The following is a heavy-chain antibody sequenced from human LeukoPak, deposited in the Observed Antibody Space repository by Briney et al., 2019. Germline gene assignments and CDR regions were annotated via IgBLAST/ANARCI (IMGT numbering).Heavy chain of an antibody. D-gene: IGHD5-18*01. J-gene: IGHJ4*02. CDR2: ISWNSRTM. CDR3: AKDSGASYSLNFDS. CDR1: GFTFDDFA. Sequence: GGSLRLSCAASGFTFDDFAMHWVRQAPGKGLEWVSAISWNSRTMGYADSVKGRFTISRDNAKNSLYLQMNSLRTEDMALYYCAKDSGASYSLNFDSWGQGTLVAVSS. V-gene: IGHV3-9*03.